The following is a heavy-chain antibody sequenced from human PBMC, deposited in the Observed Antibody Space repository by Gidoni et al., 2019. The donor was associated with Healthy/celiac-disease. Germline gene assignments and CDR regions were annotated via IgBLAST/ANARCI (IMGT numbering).Heavy chain of an antibody. CDR3: AKTATVVTGFDY. J-gene: IGHJ4*02. CDR2: ISYDGNNK. V-gene: IGHV3-30*18. Sequence: QVQLVESGGGVVQPGRSLRLSCAASGFTFSSYGMHWVRQAPGKGLEWVAVISYDGNNKYYEDSVKGRFTISRDNSKNTLYLQMNSLRAKDTAVYYCAKTATVVTGFDYWGQGTLVTVSS. CDR1: GFTFSSYG. D-gene: IGHD2-15*01.